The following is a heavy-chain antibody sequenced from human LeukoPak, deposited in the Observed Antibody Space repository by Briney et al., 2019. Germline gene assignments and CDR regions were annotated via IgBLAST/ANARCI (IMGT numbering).Heavy chain of an antibody. CDR3: ARGVYESTGQAPYYFDS. D-gene: IGHD1-1*01. CDR2: INHSGST. CDR1: GGSFSGYY. Sequence: SETLSLTCAVYGGSFSGYYWSWIRQPPGKGLEWIGEINHSGSTNYNPSLKSRVTISVDTSKNQFSLKLSSVTAADTAVYYCARGVYESTGQAPYYFDSWGQGTLVTVSS. V-gene: IGHV4-34*01. J-gene: IGHJ4*02.